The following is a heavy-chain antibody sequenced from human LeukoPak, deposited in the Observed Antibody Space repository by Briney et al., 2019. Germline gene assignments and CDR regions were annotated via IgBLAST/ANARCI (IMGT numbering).Heavy chain of an antibody. V-gene: IGHV3-30*04. Sequence: GGSLRLSCAASGFTFSSYAMHWVRQAPGKGLEWVAVISYDGSNKYYADSVKGRFTISRDNSKNTLYLQMNSLRAEDTAVYYCAREGIYCSSTSCHAGWPNYFDYWGQGTLVTVSS. CDR3: AREGIYCSSTSCHAGWPNYFDY. CDR2: ISYDGSNK. CDR1: GFTFSSYA. J-gene: IGHJ4*02. D-gene: IGHD2-2*01.